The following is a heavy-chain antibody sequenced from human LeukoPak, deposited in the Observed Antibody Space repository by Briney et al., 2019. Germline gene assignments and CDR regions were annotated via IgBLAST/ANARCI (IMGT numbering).Heavy chain of an antibody. CDR2: ISSSGSTI. Sequence: PGGSLRLSCAASGFTFSDYYMSWIRQAPGKGLEWVSYISSSGSTIYYADSVKGRFTISRDNAKNSLYLQMNSLRAEDTAVYYCARDDCSGGSCYSYYYYGMDVWGQGTTVTVSS. V-gene: IGHV3-11*01. CDR1: GFTFSDYY. D-gene: IGHD2-15*01. J-gene: IGHJ6*02. CDR3: ARDDCSGGSCYSYYYYGMDV.